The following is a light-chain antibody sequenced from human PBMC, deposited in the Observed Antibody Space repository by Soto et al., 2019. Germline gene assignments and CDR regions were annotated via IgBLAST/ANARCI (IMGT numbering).Light chain of an antibody. J-gene: IGKJ1*01. CDR1: QSISSW. Sequence: DIQMTQSPSTLSASVGDRVTITCRASQSISSWLGWYQQKPGKAPKVLIYRASGLESGVPSRFSGSGSGTEFTLTISSLQPDDFATYSCQQYNGYPWTFGQGTKVEIK. V-gene: IGKV1-5*03. CDR3: QQYNGYPWT. CDR2: RAS.